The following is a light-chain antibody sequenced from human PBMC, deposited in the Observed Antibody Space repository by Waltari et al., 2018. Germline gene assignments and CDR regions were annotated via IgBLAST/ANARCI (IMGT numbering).Light chain of an antibody. CDR2: EDN. V-gene: IGLV6-57*04. CDR1: RGSIASNY. J-gene: IGLJ2*01. Sequence: NFMLTQPHSVSESPGKTVTISCTRSRGSIASNYVKWYQQRPGSDPTTVIYEDNQRPSGVPDRFSGSIDSSSNSASLTISGLKTEDEADYYCQSYDSSNHVVFGGGTKLTVL. CDR3: QSYDSSNHVV.